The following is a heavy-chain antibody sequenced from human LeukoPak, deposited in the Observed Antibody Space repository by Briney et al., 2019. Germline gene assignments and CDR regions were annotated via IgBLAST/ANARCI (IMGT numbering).Heavy chain of an antibody. CDR2: IIPIFGTA. D-gene: IGHD4-17*01. J-gene: IGHJ5*02. CDR1: GGTFSSYA. V-gene: IGHV1-69*01. Sequence: PAASVKVSCKASGGTFSSYAISWVRQAPGQGLEWMGGIIPIFGTANYAQKFQGRVTITADESTSTAYMELSSLRSEDTAVYYCARDGGYGDERGDWFDPWGQGTLVTVSS. CDR3: ARDGGYGDERGDWFDP.